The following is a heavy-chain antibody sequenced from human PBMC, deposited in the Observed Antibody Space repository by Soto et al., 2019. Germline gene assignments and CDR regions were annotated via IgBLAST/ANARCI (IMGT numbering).Heavy chain of an antibody. D-gene: IGHD2-2*01. V-gene: IGHV5-10-1*01. J-gene: IGHJ6*02. Sequence: GESLKISCKGSGYSFTSYWISWVRQMPGKGLEWMGRIDPSDSDTTYSPSFQGHVTFSADKSISTAYLLLKASDTAMYYCARRRCSSTSCPRNYYGMDVWGQGTTVTVSS. CDR2: IDPSDSDT. CDR3: ARRRCSSTSCPRNYYGMDV. CDR1: GYSFTSYW.